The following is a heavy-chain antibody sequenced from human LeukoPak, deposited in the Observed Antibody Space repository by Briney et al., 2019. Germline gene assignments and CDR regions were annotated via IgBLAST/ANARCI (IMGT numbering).Heavy chain of an antibody. Sequence: GGTLRLSCAASGFTFSSYAMSWVRQAPGKGLEWVSAISGSGGSTYYADSVKGRFTISRDNSKNTLYLQMNSLRAEGTAVYYCAGVARGALDRVFDYWGQGTLVTVSS. V-gene: IGHV3-23*01. J-gene: IGHJ4*02. CDR3: AGVARGALDRVFDY. D-gene: IGHD3-10*01. CDR2: ISGSGGST. CDR1: GFTFSSYA.